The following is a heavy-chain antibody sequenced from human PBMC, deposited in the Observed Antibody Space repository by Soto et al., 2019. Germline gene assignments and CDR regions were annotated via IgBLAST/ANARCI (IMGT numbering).Heavy chain of an antibody. CDR1: GFFFSAYW. V-gene: IGHV3-7*03. CDR3: AKDFPRDYGVFDY. J-gene: IGHJ4*02. D-gene: IGHD4-17*01. CDR2: IKQDGSET. Sequence: GGSLRLSCAASGFFFSAYWMSWVRQAPGKGLEWVASIKQDGSETYYLDSVKGRFTFSRDNAKNSLYLQMNSLRAEDTAVYYCAKDFPRDYGVFDYWGQGTLVTVSS.